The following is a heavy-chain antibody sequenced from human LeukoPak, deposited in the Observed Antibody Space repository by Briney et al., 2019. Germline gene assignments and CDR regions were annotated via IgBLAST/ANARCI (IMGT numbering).Heavy chain of an antibody. V-gene: IGHV3-9*01. Sequence: PGGSLRLSCAASGFTFDDYAMHWVRQAPGKGLEWVSGISWNSGSIGYADSVKGRFTISRDNDKHSLFLQMNSLRAEDTAVYYCARDLNYDFWSGYYAFDIWGQGTMVTVSS. CDR3: ARDLNYDFWSGYYAFDI. CDR1: GFTFDDYA. J-gene: IGHJ3*02. D-gene: IGHD3-3*01. CDR2: ISWNSGSI.